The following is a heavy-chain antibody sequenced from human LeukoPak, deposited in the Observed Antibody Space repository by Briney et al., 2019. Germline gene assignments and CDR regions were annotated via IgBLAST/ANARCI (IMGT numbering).Heavy chain of an antibody. CDR2: FDPEDGET. J-gene: IGHJ5*02. V-gene: IGHV1-24*01. Sequence: ASVKVSCKASGYTFTGYYMHWVRQAPGQGLEWMGGFDPEDGETIYAQKFQGRVTMTEDTSTDTAYMELSSLRSEDTAVYYCATIVLFRVGANPNWFDPWGQGTLVTVSS. D-gene: IGHD1-26*01. CDR3: ATIVLFRVGANPNWFDP. CDR1: GYTFTGYY.